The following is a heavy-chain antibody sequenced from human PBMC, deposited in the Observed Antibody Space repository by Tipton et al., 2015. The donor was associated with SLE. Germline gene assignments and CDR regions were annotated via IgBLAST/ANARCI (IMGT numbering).Heavy chain of an antibody. D-gene: IGHD6-25*01. Sequence: SLRLSCTASGFTFSSYAMTWVRQAPGKGLEWVSAISGSGGSTYYADSVKGRFTISRDNSKNTLYLQMNSLGAEDTAVYFCARGARLASRSGFDYWGQGTLVTVSS. CDR3: ARGARLASRSGFDY. V-gene: IGHV3-23*01. J-gene: IGHJ4*02. CDR1: GFTFSSYA. CDR2: ISGSGGST.